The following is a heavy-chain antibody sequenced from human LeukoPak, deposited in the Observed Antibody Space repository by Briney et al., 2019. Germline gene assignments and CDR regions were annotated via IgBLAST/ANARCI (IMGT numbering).Heavy chain of an antibody. CDR3: AIEGRAYCGGDCSEYFQH. J-gene: IGHJ1*01. CDR1: GLTFSHAW. Sequence: GGSLRLSCVASGLTFSHAWMSWVRQAPGKGLEWVGRIKSKFDGGTTHYAAPVKGRSTISRDDSRNTLYLQMDSLKIEDTAIYYCAIEGRAYCGGDCSEYFQHWGQGTLVTVSS. D-gene: IGHD2-21*02. V-gene: IGHV3-15*01. CDR2: IKSKFDGGTT.